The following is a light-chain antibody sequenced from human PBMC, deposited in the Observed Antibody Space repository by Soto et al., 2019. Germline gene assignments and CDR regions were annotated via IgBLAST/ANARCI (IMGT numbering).Light chain of an antibody. Sequence: QSVLTQPPSVSGAPRQRVTISCSGGSSNIGNNAVNWYQQFPGKAPKLLVYYDDLLPSGVSDRFSGSKSGTSASLAISGLQFEDEADYYCAAWDDSLDGVVFGGGTKLTVL. CDR1: SSNIGNNA. CDR2: YDD. V-gene: IGLV1-36*01. CDR3: AAWDDSLDGVV. J-gene: IGLJ2*01.